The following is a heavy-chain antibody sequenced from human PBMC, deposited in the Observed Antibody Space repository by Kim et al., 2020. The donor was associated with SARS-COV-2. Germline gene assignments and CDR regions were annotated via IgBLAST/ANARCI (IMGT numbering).Heavy chain of an antibody. CDR3: SRHPFDCSGCRCYSTLDY. V-gene: IGHV5-10-1*01. CDR1: GYSFTSYW. Sequence: GESLKISCKGSGYSFTSYWISWVRQMPGKGLEWMGRIDPSDSYTNYSPSFQGHVTISADKSISTAYLQWSSLKASDTAMYYCSRHPFDCSGCRCYSTLDYWGQGTLVTVSS. CDR2: IDPSDSYT. J-gene: IGHJ4*02. D-gene: IGHD2-15*01.